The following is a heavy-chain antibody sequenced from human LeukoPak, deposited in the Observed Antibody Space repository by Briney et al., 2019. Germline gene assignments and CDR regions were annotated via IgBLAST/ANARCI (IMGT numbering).Heavy chain of an antibody. J-gene: IGHJ5*02. D-gene: IGHD6-6*01. V-gene: IGHV4-59*01. CDR2: IYYSGST. CDR3: ARDPGRYSSSSGGWFDP. Sequence: PSETLSLTCTVSGGSISSYYWSWIRQPPGKGLEWIGYIYYSGSTNYNPSLKSRVTISVDTSKNQFSLKLSSVTAADTAVYYCARDPGRYSSSSGGWFDPWGQGTLVTVSS. CDR1: GGSISSYY.